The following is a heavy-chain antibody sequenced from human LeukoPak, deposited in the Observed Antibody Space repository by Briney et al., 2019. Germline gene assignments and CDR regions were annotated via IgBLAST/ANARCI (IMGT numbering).Heavy chain of an antibody. CDR3: ARRAYSHEWIDP. CDR1: GYTFTNYW. Sequence: GESLKISCKASGYTFTNYWIGWVRQMPGKGLEWMGTIYPGDSDTRYSPSFQGHVTISADRSISTAYLQWSSLRASDSAMYYCARRAYSHEWIDPWGQGTLVTVSS. J-gene: IGHJ5*02. D-gene: IGHD5-12*01. CDR2: IYPGDSDT. V-gene: IGHV5-51*01.